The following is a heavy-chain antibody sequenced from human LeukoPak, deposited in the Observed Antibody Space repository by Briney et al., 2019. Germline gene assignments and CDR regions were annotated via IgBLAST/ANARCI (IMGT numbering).Heavy chain of an antibody. CDR3: ARDNDYYDSSGSDY. CDR2: ISSSGSTI. Sequence: GGSLRLSCAASGFTFSDYYMSWIRQAPGKELEWVSYISSSGSTIYYADSVKGRFTISRDNAKNSLYLQMNSLRAEDTAVYYCARDNDYYDSSGSDYWGQGTLVTVSS. CDR1: GFTFSDYY. D-gene: IGHD3-22*01. J-gene: IGHJ4*02. V-gene: IGHV3-11*04.